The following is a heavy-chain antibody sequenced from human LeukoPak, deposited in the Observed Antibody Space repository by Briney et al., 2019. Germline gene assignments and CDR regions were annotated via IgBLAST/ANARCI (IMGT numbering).Heavy chain of an antibody. D-gene: IGHD3-22*01. CDR3: AKDGYNYDSSGHFDY. CDR2: ISGSGGAT. CDR1: GFTFSLFA. Sequence: GGSLRLSCAASGFTFSLFAMHWVRQAPGEGLEWVSAISGSGGATYHADADSVKGRFTISRDNSKNALYLEINNLRAEDTAVYYCAKDGYNYDSSGHFDYWGQGTLVTVSS. J-gene: IGHJ4*02. V-gene: IGHV3-23*01.